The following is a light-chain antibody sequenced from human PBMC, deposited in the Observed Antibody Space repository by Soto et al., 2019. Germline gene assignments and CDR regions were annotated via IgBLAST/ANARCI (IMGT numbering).Light chain of an antibody. V-gene: IGLV2-8*01. CDR3: SSYVGSDNLV. CDR1: SSDVGAYDY. CDR2: GVN. J-gene: IGLJ2*01. Sequence: QSALTQPPSASGSPGQSVTISCTGTSSDVGAYDYVSWYQQHPDKAPKLIIYGVNKRPSGVPDRFFGSKSGNTASLTVSGLQAEDEADYYCSSYVGSDNLVFGGGTKLTVL.